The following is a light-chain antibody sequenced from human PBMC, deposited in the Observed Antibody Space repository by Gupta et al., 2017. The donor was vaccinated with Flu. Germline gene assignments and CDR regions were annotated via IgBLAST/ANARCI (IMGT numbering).Light chain of an antibody. V-gene: IGKV3-20*01. CDR3: HQDSSSPRT. J-gene: IGKJ2*02. CDR1: TRVNSNY. Sequence: GTLSLSPGESSTPTCSARTRVNSNYLAWYQQKPVQAPRLLIYGASSTATGVPDTFSGRGSVTDFTLTISRPEPQDFAMYFCHQDSSSPRTFGGGTKMEIK. CDR2: GAS.